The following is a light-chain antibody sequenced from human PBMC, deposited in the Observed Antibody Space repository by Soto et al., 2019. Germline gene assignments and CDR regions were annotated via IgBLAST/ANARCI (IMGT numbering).Light chain of an antibody. CDR3: SSYTTRSTLV. Sequence: SVLTQPASVSGSPGQSITISCTGTSSDVGAYDFVSWYQHSPGKAPKLVTFDVTHRPPGISDRFSGSKSANTASLTISGLQAADEAFYYCSSYTTRSTLVFGGGTKLTVL. J-gene: IGLJ2*01. CDR2: DVT. V-gene: IGLV2-14*01. CDR1: SSDVGAYDF.